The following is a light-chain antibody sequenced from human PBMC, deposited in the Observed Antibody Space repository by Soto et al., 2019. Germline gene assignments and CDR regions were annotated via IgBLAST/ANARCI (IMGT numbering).Light chain of an antibody. J-gene: IGLJ2*01. CDR3: QSYDSTDVI. CDR1: SGSIASNY. CDR2: EHY. Sequence: NFMLTQPHSVSESPGKTVTISCTRSSGSIASNYVQWYQQRPGTSPTTVIYEHYQRPSGVPDRFSGSIDSSSNSASLTIPGLKTEDEADYYCQSYDSTDVIFGGGTKVTVL. V-gene: IGLV6-57*01.